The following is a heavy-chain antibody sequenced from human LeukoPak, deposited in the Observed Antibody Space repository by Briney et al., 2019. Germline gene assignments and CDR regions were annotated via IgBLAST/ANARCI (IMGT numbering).Heavy chain of an antibody. J-gene: IGHJ4*02. Sequence: ASVKVSCKASGYTFTDYYLHWVRQAPGQGLEWMGWINPNSGGTNYAQKFQGRVTMTRDTSISTAYMELSRLRSDDTAVYYCARASYYYDSSGYPGYYFDYWGQGTLVTVSS. CDR2: INPNSGGT. CDR1: GYTFTDYY. V-gene: IGHV1-2*02. CDR3: ARASYYYDSSGYPGYYFDY. D-gene: IGHD3-22*01.